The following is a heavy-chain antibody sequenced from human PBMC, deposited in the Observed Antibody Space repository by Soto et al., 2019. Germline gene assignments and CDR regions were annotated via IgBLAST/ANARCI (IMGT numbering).Heavy chain of an antibody. CDR3: ARRRDAYTVFDY. CDR1: GCSSSTYY. CDR2: IFYSGST. D-gene: IGHD2-2*01. V-gene: IGHV4-59*08. Sequence: LETLSLTCTFSGCSSSTYYWSLIRQPPGKGLEWIGYIFYSGSTNYNPTLKSRVTISVDTSKNQFSLKLSSVTAADTAVYYCARRRDAYTVFDYWGQGTLVTVSS. J-gene: IGHJ4*02.